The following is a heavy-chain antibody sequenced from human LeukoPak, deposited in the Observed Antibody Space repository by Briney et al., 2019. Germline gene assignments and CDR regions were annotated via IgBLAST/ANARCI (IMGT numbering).Heavy chain of an antibody. J-gene: IGHJ4*02. V-gene: IGHV3-23*01. CDR3: ATSYSSSSGPFDS. CDR2: ISESGTGT. Sequence: GGSLRLSCAASRFTFKDYAMNWVRQAPGKGLEWVSTISESGTGTYYADSVKGRFTISRDNSRNTLHLQMDSLRADDTAVYYCATSYSSSSGPFDSWGQGTLVTVSS. CDR1: RFTFKDYA. D-gene: IGHD6-6*01.